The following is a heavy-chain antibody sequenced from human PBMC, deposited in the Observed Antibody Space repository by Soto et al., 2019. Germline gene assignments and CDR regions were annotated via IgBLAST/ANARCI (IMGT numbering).Heavy chain of an antibody. CDR2: IYYSGST. J-gene: IGHJ6*02. CDR3: ARHAGTNYYYYGMDV. V-gene: IGHV4-39*01. D-gene: IGHD6-13*01. Sequence: SETLSLTCTVSGGSISSSIYYWGWIRQPPGKGLEWIGSIYYSGSTYYNPSLKSRVTISVDTSKSQFSLKLSSVTAADTAVYYCARHAGTNYYYYGMDVWGQGTTVTVSS. CDR1: GGSISSSIYY.